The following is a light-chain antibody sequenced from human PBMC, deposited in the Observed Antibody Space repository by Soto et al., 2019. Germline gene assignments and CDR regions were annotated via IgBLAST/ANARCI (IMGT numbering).Light chain of an antibody. V-gene: IGKV1-39*01. CDR2: AAS. Sequence: DIQMTQSPSSLSGSLGDRVTITCRASQSISNYLNWYQQKPGKAPKVLIYAASNLQSGVPSRFSGSGSGTDFTLTISSLQPEDFATYYCQQSYSTPITFGQGTRLEIK. J-gene: IGKJ5*01. CDR1: QSISNY. CDR3: QQSYSTPIT.